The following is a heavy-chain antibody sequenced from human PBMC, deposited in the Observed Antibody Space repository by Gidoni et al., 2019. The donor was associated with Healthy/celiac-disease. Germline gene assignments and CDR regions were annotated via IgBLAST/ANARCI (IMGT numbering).Heavy chain of an antibody. CDR1: GFTFSSYA. J-gene: IGHJ4*02. Sequence: EVQLLESGGGLVQPGGSLRLPCSASGFTFSSYAMSWVRQPPGKGLEWVSAISGSGGSTYYADSVKGRFTISRDNSKNTLYLQMNSLRAEDTAVYYCAKVLRIGELGYWGQGTLVTVSS. V-gene: IGHV3-23*01. CDR2: ISGSGGST. D-gene: IGHD3-16*01. CDR3: AKVLRIGELGY.